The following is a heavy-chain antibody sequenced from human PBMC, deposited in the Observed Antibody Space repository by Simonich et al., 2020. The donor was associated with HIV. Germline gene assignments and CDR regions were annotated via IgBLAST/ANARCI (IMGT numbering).Heavy chain of an antibody. J-gene: IGHJ5*02. Sequence: QVQLQQWGAGLLKPSETLSLTCAVYVRPFTAYYWTWIRQPPGKGLEWIGDINHSEYTNYNPSLKSRLTLSIDTSKNQFSLKLTSVTAADTAVYYCARGRKITGTYKWFDPWGQGTLVTVSS. CDR1: VRPFTAYY. V-gene: IGHV4-34*01. CDR2: INHSEYT. CDR3: ARGRKITGTYKWFDP. D-gene: IGHD1-7*01.